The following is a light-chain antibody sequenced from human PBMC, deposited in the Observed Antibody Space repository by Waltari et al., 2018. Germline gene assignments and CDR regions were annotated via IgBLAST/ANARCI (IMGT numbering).Light chain of an antibody. V-gene: IGKV3-20*01. CDR2: GAS. Sequence: EIVLTQSPGTLSLSPGERATLSCRASQSVFSSYLAWFQQKPGQAPRLLIYGASIRATGIPDRFSGGGSGTDFTLIIRRLEPEDFAVYYCQQYVNSPLTFGGGTKVEIK. CDR1: QSVFSSY. CDR3: QQYVNSPLT. J-gene: IGKJ4*01.